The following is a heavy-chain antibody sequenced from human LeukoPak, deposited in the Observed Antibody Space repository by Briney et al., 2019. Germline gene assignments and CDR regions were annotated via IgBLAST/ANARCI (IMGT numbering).Heavy chain of an antibody. CDR1: GGSFSGFY. D-gene: IGHD1-20*01. J-gene: IGHJ5*02. V-gene: IGHV4-34*01. CDR3: ARGGIIGTTNNWFDP. CDR2: MNHSGTT. Sequence: KSSETLSLTCAVYGGSFSGFYWSWLRQPPGQGVEWIVEMNHSGTTYYNPSLKSRITMSVDTSENQFSLRLNSVTAADTAMYYCARGGIIGTTNNWFDPWGQATLVTVSS.